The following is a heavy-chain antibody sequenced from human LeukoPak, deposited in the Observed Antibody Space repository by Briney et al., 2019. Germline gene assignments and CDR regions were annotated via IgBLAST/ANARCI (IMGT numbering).Heavy chain of an antibody. V-gene: IGHV4-39*02. CDR2: IYYSGST. CDR1: GGSISSSSYY. J-gene: IGHJ3*02. Sequence: SETLSLTCTVSGGSISSSSYYWGWIRQPPGKGLEWIGSIYYSGSTYYNPSLKSRVTISVDTSKNQFSLKLSSVTAADTAVYYCARDRGDVDAFDIWGQGTMVTVSS. D-gene: IGHD3-10*01. CDR3: ARDRGDVDAFDI.